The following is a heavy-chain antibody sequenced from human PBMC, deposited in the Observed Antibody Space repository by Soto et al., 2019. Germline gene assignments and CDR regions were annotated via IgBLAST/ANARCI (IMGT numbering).Heavy chain of an antibody. Sequence: PSETLSLTCTVSGGSISSSSYYWGWIRQSPGKGLEWIGFIYYGGSTNYNPSLKSRVTISVDTPKNQFSLKLSSVTAADTAVYYCAKNWNWGSLVHWGQGTLVTVSS. J-gene: IGHJ4*02. D-gene: IGHD7-27*01. CDR1: GGSISSSSYY. V-gene: IGHV4-61*05. CDR2: IYYGGST. CDR3: AKNWNWGSLVH.